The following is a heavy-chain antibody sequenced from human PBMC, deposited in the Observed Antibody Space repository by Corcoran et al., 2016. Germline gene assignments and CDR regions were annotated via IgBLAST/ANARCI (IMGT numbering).Heavy chain of an antibody. Sequence: QVQLVQSGAEVKKPGASVKVSCKSSGDTFISYTLHWVRQAPGQGLEWMGCLDVENQARKYSQKFQGRLIISTDTSATTAYMEMSSLESEDTAVYYCAILGRDYWGQGTLVTVSS. CDR3: AILGRDY. J-gene: IGHJ4*02. CDR1: GDTFISYT. V-gene: IGHV1-3*01. CDR2: LDVENQAR.